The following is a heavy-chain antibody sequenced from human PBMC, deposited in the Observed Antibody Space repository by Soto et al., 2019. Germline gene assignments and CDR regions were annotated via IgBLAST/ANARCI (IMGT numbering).Heavy chain of an antibody. D-gene: IGHD6-13*01. J-gene: IGHJ4*02. CDR2: IIPIFGTA. V-gene: IGHV1-69*13. CDR1: GGTFSSYA. Sequence: ASVKVSCKASGGTFSSYAISWVRQAPGQGLEWMGGIIPIFGTANYAQKFQGRVTITADESTSTAYMELSSLRSEDTAVYYCAGEGYGAPTFDYGGKGPRVTVSS. CDR3: AGEGYGAPTFDY.